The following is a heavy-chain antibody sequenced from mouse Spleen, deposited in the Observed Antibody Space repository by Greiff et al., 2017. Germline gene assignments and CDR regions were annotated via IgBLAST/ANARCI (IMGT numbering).Heavy chain of an antibody. D-gene: IGHD2-3*01. Sequence: VKLQESGPELVKPGASVKISCKASGYAFSSSWMNWVKQRPGKGLEWIGRIYPGDGDTNYNGKFKGKATLTADKSSSTAYMQLSSLTSEDSAVYFCARCGYYVDWYFDVWGAGTTVTVSS. CDR3: ARCGYYVDWYFDV. J-gene: IGHJ1*01. V-gene: IGHV1-82*01. CDR1: GYAFSSSW. CDR2: IYPGDGDT.